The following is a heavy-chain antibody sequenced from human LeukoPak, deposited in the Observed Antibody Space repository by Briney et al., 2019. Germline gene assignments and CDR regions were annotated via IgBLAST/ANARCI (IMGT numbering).Heavy chain of an antibody. Sequence: SETLSLTCTVSRYSISSGYYWGWIRQPPGKGLEWIGSISHSGSTYYNPSLKSRVTISVDTSKNQFSLKLSSVTAADTAVYYCARVRAYYYGSGSYYISGYYYYMDVWGKGTTVTVSS. V-gene: IGHV4-38-2*02. CDR2: ISHSGST. CDR1: RYSISSGYY. J-gene: IGHJ6*03. CDR3: ARVRAYYYGSGSYYISGYYYYMDV. D-gene: IGHD3-10*01.